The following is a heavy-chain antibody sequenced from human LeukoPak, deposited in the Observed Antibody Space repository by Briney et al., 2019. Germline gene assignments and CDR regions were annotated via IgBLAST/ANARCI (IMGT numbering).Heavy chain of an antibody. J-gene: IGHJ6*04. Sequence: GGSLRLSCAASGFTFSSYGMHWVRQTPGKGLEWVAVISYDGSNKYYADSVKGRFTISRDNSKNTLYLQMNSLGAEDTAAYYCAKGAFGCSSTSCYPYYYYGMDVWGKGTTVTVSS. CDR1: GFTFSSYG. D-gene: IGHD2-2*01. CDR2: ISYDGSNK. V-gene: IGHV3-30*18. CDR3: AKGAFGCSSTSCYPYYYYGMDV.